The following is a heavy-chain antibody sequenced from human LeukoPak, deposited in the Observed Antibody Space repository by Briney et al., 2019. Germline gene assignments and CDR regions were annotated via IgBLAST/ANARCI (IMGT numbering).Heavy chain of an antibody. D-gene: IGHD1-26*01. J-gene: IGHJ4*02. V-gene: IGHV1-46*01. Sequence: ASVKVSCKASGYTFTSYHIHWVRQAPGQGLEWMGNINPSFNPGPEITTYAQKFQGRVTMTRDTSTNTVYMELSSLRSDDTAVYYCARAWESIAGYYFDYWGQGTLVTVSS. CDR1: GYTFTSYH. CDR3: ARAWESIAGYYFDY. CDR2: INPSFNPGPEIT.